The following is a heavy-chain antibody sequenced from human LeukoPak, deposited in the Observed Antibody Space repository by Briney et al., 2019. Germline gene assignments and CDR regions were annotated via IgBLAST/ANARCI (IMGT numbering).Heavy chain of an antibody. D-gene: IGHD4-17*01. Sequence: ASVKVSCKASGYTFSSYDINWVRQATGQGLEWTGWMNPKSGNTGSAQKFQGRVTMTRNTSISTAYMELSSLRSEDTAVYYCARADYGDSFDYWGQGTLVTVSS. CDR3: ARADYGDSFDY. V-gene: IGHV1-8*01. CDR1: GYTFSSYD. J-gene: IGHJ4*02. CDR2: MNPKSGNT.